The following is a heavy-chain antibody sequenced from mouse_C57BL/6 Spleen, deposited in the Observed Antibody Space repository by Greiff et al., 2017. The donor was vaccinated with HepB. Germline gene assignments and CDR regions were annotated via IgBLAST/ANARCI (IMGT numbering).Heavy chain of an antibody. V-gene: IGHV14-2*01. Sequence: EVQLQQSGAELVKPGASVKLSCTASGFNIKDYYMHWVKQRTEQGLEWIGRIDPEDGETKYAPTFQGKATITADTSSNTAYLQLSSLTSEDTAVYYCAGQLRSYYYAMDYWGQGTSVTVSS. J-gene: IGHJ4*01. CDR1: GFNIKDYY. CDR2: IDPEDGET. CDR3: AGQLRSYYYAMDY. D-gene: IGHD3-2*02.